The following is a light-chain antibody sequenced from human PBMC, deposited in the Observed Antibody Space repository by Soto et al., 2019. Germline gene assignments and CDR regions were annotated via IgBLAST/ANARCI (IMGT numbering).Light chain of an antibody. Sequence: DIQMTQSPSSLSASVVDRCTITFLASQTIKSYLNWYQVKLGKAPKLPIYTASSLQSGVPSRFSGSESGTEFTLTISSLQPEDFATYYCQQSYITPLTFGGGTKVDIK. CDR2: TAS. CDR3: QQSYITPLT. J-gene: IGKJ4*01. CDR1: QTIKSY. V-gene: IGKV1-39*01.